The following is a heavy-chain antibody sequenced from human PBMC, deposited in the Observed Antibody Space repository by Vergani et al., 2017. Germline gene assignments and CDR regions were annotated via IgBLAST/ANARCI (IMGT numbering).Heavy chain of an antibody. Sequence: QVQLQQWGAGLLKPSETLSLTCAVYGGSFSGYYWSWVRQPPGKGLEWIGEINHSGSTNYNPSLKSRFTISVDTSKNQFSLKLSSVTAADTAVYYCARRLPSLPPDYWGQGTLVTVSS. CDR3: ARRLPSLPPDY. CDR1: GGSFSGYY. J-gene: IGHJ4*02. V-gene: IGHV4-34*01. D-gene: IGHD2-15*01. CDR2: INHSGST.